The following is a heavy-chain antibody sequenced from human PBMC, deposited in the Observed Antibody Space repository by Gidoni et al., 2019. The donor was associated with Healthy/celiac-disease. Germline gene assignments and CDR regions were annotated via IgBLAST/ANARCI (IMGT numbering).Heavy chain of an antibody. CDR3: AKDPSQWLDYLDY. CDR2: ISGRGGST. CDR1: GFTFSSYA. V-gene: IGHV3-23*01. D-gene: IGHD6-19*01. Sequence: EVQLLESGGGLVQPGGSLRLSCAASGFTFSSYAMSWVRQAPGKGLEWVSAISGRGGSTYYADSVKGRFTSSRDNSKNTLYLKMKSLRAEDTAVDYCAKDPSQWLDYLDYWGQGTLVTVAS. J-gene: IGHJ4*02.